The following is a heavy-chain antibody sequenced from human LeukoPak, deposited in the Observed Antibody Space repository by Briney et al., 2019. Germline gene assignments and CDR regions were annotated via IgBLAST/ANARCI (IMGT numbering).Heavy chain of an antibody. Sequence: PGGSLRLSCAASGFTFDDYGMSWVRQAPGKGLEWVSGINWNGGSTTYADSVKGRFTISRDNAKNSLYLQMNSLRAEDTAVYYCARDTYGSGSYYNAPLDYWGQGTLVTVSS. CDR1: GFTFDDYG. CDR3: ARDTYGSGSYYNAPLDY. J-gene: IGHJ4*02. CDR2: INWNGGST. D-gene: IGHD3-10*01. V-gene: IGHV3-20*04.